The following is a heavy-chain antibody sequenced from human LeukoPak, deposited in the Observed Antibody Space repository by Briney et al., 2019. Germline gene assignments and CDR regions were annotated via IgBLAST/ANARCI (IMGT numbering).Heavy chain of an antibody. CDR1: GASISGTAYY. Sequence: SETLSLTCTVSGASISGTAYYWGWVRQPPRKGLEWIGNIYYSGSTYYNASLQSRVTISIDTSKNQFSLRLSSVTAADTAVYYCARAGYGDSDFDYWGQGTLVTVSS. CDR3: ARAGYGDSDFDY. CDR2: IYYSGST. V-gene: IGHV4-39*07. J-gene: IGHJ4*02. D-gene: IGHD4-17*01.